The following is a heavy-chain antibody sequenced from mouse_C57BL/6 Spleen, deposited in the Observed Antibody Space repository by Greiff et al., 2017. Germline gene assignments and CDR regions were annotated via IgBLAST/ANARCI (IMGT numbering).Heavy chain of an antibody. D-gene: IGHD2-14*01. CDR3: AGEGYDAPNYYALDY. Sequence: QVQLQQPGAELVKPGASVKMSCKASGYTFTSYWITWVQQRPGQGLEWIGDIYPGSGSTNYNEKFKSTATLTVDTSSSTAYMQLSSLTSADSAVYYCAGEGYDAPNYYALDYWGQGTSVTVSS. V-gene: IGHV1-55*01. CDR1: GYTFTSYW. CDR2: IYPGSGST. J-gene: IGHJ4*01.